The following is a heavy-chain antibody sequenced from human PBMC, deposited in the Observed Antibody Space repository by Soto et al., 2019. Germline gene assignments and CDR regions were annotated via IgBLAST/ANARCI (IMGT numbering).Heavy chain of an antibody. CDR3: ARGRIVASIHDAFEI. V-gene: IGHV1-18*01. CDR1: GYPFTSYG. J-gene: IGHJ3*02. Sequence: QGHLLQSGDEVKTPGASVRVSCRASGYPFTSYGISWVRQAPGQGLEWVAWISAYNGNRDTAQKFQGRVTMNLDTSTDTAHMELGDLTSADTGVYYCARGRIVASIHDAFEIWGQGTKVTVSS. D-gene: IGHD5-12*01. CDR2: ISAYNGNR.